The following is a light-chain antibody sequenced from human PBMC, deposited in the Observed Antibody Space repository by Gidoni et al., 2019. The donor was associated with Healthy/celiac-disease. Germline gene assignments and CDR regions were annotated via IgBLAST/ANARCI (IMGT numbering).Light chain of an antibody. CDR2: DAS. V-gene: IGKV3-11*01. CDR3: QQRSNWPPEAT. CDR1: QSVSSH. J-gene: IGKJ5*01. Sequence: EIVLTQSPATLSLSPGERATLSCRASQSVSSHLAWYQQKPGQAPRLLIYDASNRATGIPARFSGSGSGTDFTLTISSLEPKDFAVYYCQQRSNWPPEATFGQGTRLEIK.